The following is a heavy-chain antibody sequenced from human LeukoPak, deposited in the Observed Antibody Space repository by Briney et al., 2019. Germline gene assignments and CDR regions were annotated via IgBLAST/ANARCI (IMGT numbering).Heavy chain of an antibody. CDR1: GGSFSGYY. J-gene: IGHJ3*02. CDR3: ARGRRRRYCSSTSCPHDAFDI. CDR2: INHSGST. V-gene: IGHV4-34*01. D-gene: IGHD2-2*01. Sequence: SETLSLTCAVYGGSFSGYYWSWIRQPPGKGLEWIGEINHSGSTNYNPSLKSRVTISVDTSKNQFSLKLSSVTAADTAVYYCARGRRRRYCSSTSCPHDAFDIWGQGTTVTVSS.